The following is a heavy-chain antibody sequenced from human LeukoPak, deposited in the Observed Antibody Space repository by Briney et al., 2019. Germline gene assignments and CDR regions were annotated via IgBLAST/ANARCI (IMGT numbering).Heavy chain of an antibody. CDR1: GGSISSYY. CDR3: ARVGEMAKTLNSYFDY. Sequence: PSETLSLTCTVSGGSISSYYWSWIRQPPGKGLEWIGYIYYSGSTNYNPSLKSRVTISVDTSKNQFSLELNSVTAADTAVYYCARVGEMAKTLNSYFDYWGQGTLVTVSS. J-gene: IGHJ4*02. D-gene: IGHD5-24*01. CDR2: IYYSGST. V-gene: IGHV4-59*12.